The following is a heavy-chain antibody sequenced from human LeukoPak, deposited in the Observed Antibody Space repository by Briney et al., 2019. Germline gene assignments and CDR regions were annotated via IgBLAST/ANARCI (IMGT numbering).Heavy chain of an antibody. D-gene: IGHD6-25*01. CDR2: IYYSGST. Sequence: SETLSLTCTVSGGSISSGGYYWSWIRHHTGKGLEWIGYIYYSGSTYYNPSLKSRVTISVDTSKNQFSLKLSFVTAADTAVYYCARHRSGGSYFDYWGQGTLVTVSS. CDR1: GGSISSGGYY. J-gene: IGHJ4*02. CDR3: ARHRSGGSYFDY. V-gene: IGHV4-31*03.